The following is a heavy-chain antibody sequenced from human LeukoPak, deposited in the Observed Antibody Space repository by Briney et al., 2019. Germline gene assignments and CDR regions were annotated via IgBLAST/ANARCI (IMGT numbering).Heavy chain of an antibody. CDR2: INPNSGGT. V-gene: IGHV1-2*02. J-gene: IGHJ4*02. Sequence: ASVKVSCKASGYTFTGYYMHWVRQAPGQGLGWMGWINPNSGGTNYAQKFQGRVTMTRDTSISTAYMELSRLRSDDTAVYYCARGTYYYDSSGYGFDYWGQGTLVTVSS. CDR1: GYTFTGYY. CDR3: ARGTYYYDSSGYGFDY. D-gene: IGHD3-22*01.